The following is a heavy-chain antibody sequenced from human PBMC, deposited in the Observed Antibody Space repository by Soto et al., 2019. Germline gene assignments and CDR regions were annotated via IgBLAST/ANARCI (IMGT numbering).Heavy chain of an antibody. Sequence: GASVKVSCKASGYTFTSYAMHWVRQAPGQRLEWMGWINAGNGNTKYSQKFQGRVTITRDTSASTAYMELSSLRSEDTAVYYCAREYSSSQVGYYYYMDVWGKGTTVTVSS. CDR1: GYTFTSYA. J-gene: IGHJ6*03. V-gene: IGHV1-3*01. CDR2: INAGNGNT. CDR3: AREYSSSQVGYYYYMDV. D-gene: IGHD6-6*01.